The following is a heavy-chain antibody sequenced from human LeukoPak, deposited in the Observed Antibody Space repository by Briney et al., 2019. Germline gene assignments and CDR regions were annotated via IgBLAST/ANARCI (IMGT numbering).Heavy chain of an antibody. D-gene: IGHD2-2*01. CDR3: AKGGCSSTSCPNPS. CDR1: GFTFSSYA. J-gene: IGHJ4*02. CDR2: ISGSGGST. V-gene: IGHV3-23*01. Sequence: VGSLRLSCAASGFTFSSYAMSWVRQAPGKGLEWVSAISGSGGSTYYADSVKGRFTISRDNSKNTLYLQMNSLRAEDTAVYYCAKGGCSSTSCPNPSWGQGTLVTVSS.